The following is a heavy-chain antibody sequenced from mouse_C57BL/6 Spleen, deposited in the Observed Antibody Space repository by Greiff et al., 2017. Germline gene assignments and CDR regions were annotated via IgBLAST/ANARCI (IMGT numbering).Heavy chain of an antibody. V-gene: IGHV5-6*01. CDR2: ISSGGSYT. Sequence: EVHLVESGGDLVKPGGSLKLSCAASGFTFSSYGMSWVRQTPDKRLEWVATISSGGSYTYYPDSVKGRVTISRDNAKNTLYLQMSSLKSEDTAMYYCARDDPYYDYWGQGTTLTVAS. CDR1: GFTFSSYG. D-gene: IGHD2-12*01. J-gene: IGHJ2*01. CDR3: ARDDPYYDY.